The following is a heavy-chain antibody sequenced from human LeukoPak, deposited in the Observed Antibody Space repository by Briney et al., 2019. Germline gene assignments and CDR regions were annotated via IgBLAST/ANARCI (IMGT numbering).Heavy chain of an antibody. V-gene: IGHV4-39*01. CDR2: IYYSGST. J-gene: IGHJ4*02. CDR3: ARIAAAGNFDY. Sequence: SETLSLTCTVSGGSISSSSYYWGWIRQPTGKGLEWIGSIYYSGSTYYNPSLKSRVTISVDTSKNQFSLKLSSVTAADTAVYYCARIAAAGNFDYWGQGTLVTVSS. D-gene: IGHD6-13*01. CDR1: GGSISSSSYY.